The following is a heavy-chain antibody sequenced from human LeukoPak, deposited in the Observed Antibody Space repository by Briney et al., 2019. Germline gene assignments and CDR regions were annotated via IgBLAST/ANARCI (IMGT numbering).Heavy chain of an antibody. D-gene: IGHD3-10*01. V-gene: IGHV4-34*01. CDR3: ARRPKRITMVRGVIFWFDP. J-gene: IGHJ5*02. CDR1: GGSFSGYY. CDR2: INHSGST. Sequence: SETLSLTCAVYGGSFSGYYWSWIRQPPGKGLEWIGEINHSGSTNYNPSLKSRVTISVDTPKNQFSLKLSSVTAADTAVYYCARRPKRITMVRGVIFWFDPWGQGTLVTVSS.